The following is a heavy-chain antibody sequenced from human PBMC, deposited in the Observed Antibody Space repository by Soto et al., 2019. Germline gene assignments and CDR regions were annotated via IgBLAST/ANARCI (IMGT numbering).Heavy chain of an antibody. D-gene: IGHD2-15*01. CDR2: IYYSGST. Sequence: TSETLSLTCTVSGGSISSGGYYWSWIRQHPGKGLEWIGYIYYSGSTYYNPSLKSRVTISVDTSKNQFSLKLSSVTAADTAVYYCARADCSGGSCYSRAVEYFQHWGQGTLVTVSS. V-gene: IGHV4-31*03. CDR1: GGSISSGGYY. J-gene: IGHJ1*01. CDR3: ARADCSGGSCYSRAVEYFQH.